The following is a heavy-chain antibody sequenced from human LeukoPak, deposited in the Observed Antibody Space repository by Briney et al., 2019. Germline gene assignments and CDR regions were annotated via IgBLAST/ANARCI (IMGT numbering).Heavy chain of an antibody. J-gene: IGHJ3*02. Sequence: ASVKVSCKASGYTFTSYDINWVRQAPGQGLEWMGWMNPNSGNTGYAQKFQGRVTITRNTSISTAYMELSSLRSEDTAVYYCARGRCSSTSCYSPDAFDIWGQGTMVTVSS. CDR2: MNPNSGNT. CDR3: ARGRCSSTSCYSPDAFDI. D-gene: IGHD2-2*01. CDR1: GYTFTSYD. V-gene: IGHV1-8*03.